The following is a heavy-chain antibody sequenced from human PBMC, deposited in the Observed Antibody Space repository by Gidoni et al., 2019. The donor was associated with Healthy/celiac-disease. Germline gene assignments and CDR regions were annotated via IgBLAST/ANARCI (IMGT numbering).Heavy chain of an antibody. V-gene: IGHV3-11*01. CDR2: ISSSGSTI. Sequence: VEPGGSLRLSCEASGFPFRDYYMSWIRQAPGKGLEWVSYISSSGSTIYYADSVKGRFTISRDNAKNSLYLQMNSLRAEDTAVYYCARGGGSYYVQPNGVDYWGQGTLVTVSS. CDR1: GFPFRDYY. CDR3: ARGGGSYYVQPNGVDY. J-gene: IGHJ4*02. D-gene: IGHD1-26*01.